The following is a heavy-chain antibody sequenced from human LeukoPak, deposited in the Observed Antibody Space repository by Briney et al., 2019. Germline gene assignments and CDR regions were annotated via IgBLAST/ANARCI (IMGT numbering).Heavy chain of an antibody. D-gene: IGHD3-16*01. CDR1: GGSISSYY. V-gene: IGHV4-59*01. CDR3: ARDGGGEYYFDY. Sequence: SETLSLTCTVSGGSISSYYWSWIRQPPGKGLEWIGYIYYSGSTNYNPSLKSRVTISVDPSKNQFSLKLSSVTAADTAVYYCARDGGGEYYFDYWGQGTLVTVSS. J-gene: IGHJ4*02. CDR2: IYYSGST.